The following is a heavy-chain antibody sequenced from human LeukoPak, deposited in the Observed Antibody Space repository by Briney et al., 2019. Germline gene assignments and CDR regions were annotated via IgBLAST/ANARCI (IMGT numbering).Heavy chain of an antibody. Sequence: ASVKVSCKASGYTFTSYGISWVRQAPGQGLEWMGWISAYNGNTNYAQKLQGRVTMTTDTSTSTAYMELRSLRSDDTAVYYCARRGDYYDSSGYYQDYWGQGTLVTVSS. D-gene: IGHD3-22*01. CDR3: ARRGDYYDSSGYYQDY. CDR2: ISAYNGNT. V-gene: IGHV1-18*01. J-gene: IGHJ4*02. CDR1: GYTFTSYG.